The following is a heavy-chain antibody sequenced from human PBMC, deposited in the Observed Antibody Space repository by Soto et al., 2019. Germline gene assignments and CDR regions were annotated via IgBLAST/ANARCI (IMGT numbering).Heavy chain of an antibody. V-gene: IGHV4-34*01. D-gene: IGHD6-6*01. CDR3: ARETIAARPGYYYYMDV. J-gene: IGHJ6*03. CDR2: INHSGST. Sequence: ASETLSLTCAVYGGSFSGYYWSRIRQPPGKGLEWIGEINHSGSTNYNPSLKSRVTISVDTSKNQFSPKLSSVTAADTAVYYCARETIAARPGYYYYMDVWGKGTTVTVSS. CDR1: GGSFSGYY.